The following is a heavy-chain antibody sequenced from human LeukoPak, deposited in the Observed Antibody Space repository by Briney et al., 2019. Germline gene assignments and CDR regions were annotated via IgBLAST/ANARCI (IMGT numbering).Heavy chain of an antibody. V-gene: IGHV3-69-1*02. CDR2: ITDTSHI. CDR1: GFTFSTHS. D-gene: IGHD5-18*01. CDR3: ARSQGGYSYGKIDY. J-gene: IGHJ4*02. Sequence: GGSLRLSCVASGFTFSTHSMNWVRQAPGKGLEWVSSITDTSHIYDAYSVKGRFTISRDNTKNSLYLQMNSLRAEDTAVYFCARSQGGYSYGKIDYWGQGTLVTISS.